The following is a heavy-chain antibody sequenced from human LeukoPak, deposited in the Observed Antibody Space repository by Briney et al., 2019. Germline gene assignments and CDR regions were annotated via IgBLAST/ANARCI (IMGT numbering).Heavy chain of an antibody. CDR2: ISSGSSTI. CDR3: ARGGGFGELTLWYFDY. V-gene: IGHV3-48*04. J-gene: IGHJ4*02. Sequence: GGSLRLSCAASGFTFSSYSMNWVRQAPGKGLEWVSYISSGSSTIYYADSVKGRFTISRDNAKNSLYLQMNSLRAEDTAVYYCARGGGFGELTLWYFDYWGQGTLVTVSS. CDR1: GFTFSSYS. D-gene: IGHD3-10*01.